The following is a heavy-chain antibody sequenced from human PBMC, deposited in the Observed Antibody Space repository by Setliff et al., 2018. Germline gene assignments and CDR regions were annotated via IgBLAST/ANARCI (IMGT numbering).Heavy chain of an antibody. Sequence: PGGSLRLSCAASGFTFSSYSMNWVRQAPGKGLEWVSSISSSSYIYYADSVKGRFTISRDNAKNSLYLQMNSLRAEDTAVYYCARGAVGVTPTPDYWGQGTLVTVSS. J-gene: IGHJ4*02. D-gene: IGHD2-21*02. CDR3: ARGAVGVTPTPDY. CDR1: GFTFSSYS. V-gene: IGHV3-21*01. CDR2: ISSSSYI.